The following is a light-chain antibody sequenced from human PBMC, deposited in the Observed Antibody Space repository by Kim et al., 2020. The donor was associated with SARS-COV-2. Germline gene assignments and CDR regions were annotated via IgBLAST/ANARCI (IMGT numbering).Light chain of an antibody. CDR2: TNS. V-gene: IGLV1-40*01. J-gene: IGLJ1*01. Sequence: QTITISCTGSISNIGTIYDVHWYQQLPGTAPKLIISTNSNRPSGVPDRFSGSKSGTSASLAITGLQAEDEADYYCQSFDSSLSAYVFGSGTKVTVL. CDR3: QSFDSSLSAYV. CDR1: ISNIGTIYD.